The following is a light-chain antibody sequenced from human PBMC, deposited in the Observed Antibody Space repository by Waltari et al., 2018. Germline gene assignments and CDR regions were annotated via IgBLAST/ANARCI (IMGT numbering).Light chain of an antibody. CDR3: MQGTHWPYT. CDR2: KVS. CDR1: QSLVHSDGNTH. J-gene: IGKJ2*01. Sequence: DVVMTQSPLPLPVTLGQPASISCTSSQSLVHSDGNTHLVWFHQRPGQSPRRLIYKVSIRDSEVPDRFSGGGSATDFTLKISRVEAEDVGVYYCMQGTHWPYTFGQGTKLDIK. V-gene: IGKV2-30*02.